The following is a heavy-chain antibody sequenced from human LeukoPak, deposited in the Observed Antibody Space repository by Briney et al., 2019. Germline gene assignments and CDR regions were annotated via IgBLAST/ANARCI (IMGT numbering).Heavy chain of an antibody. J-gene: IGHJ4*02. V-gene: IGHV3-48*03. CDR3: AREGYSYGYKY. CDR1: GFTFSSYA. Sequence: PGGSLRLSCAASGFTFSSYAMNWVRQAPGKGLEWVSYISSSGRTIYYADSVKGRFTISRDNAKNSLYLQMNSLRAEDTGLYYCAREGYSYGYKYWGQETLVTVSS. CDR2: ISSSGRTI. D-gene: IGHD5-18*01.